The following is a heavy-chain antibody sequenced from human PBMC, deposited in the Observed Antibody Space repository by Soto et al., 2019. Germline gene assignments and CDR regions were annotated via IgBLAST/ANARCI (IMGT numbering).Heavy chain of an antibody. CDR1: GDSINNFY. CDR2: IYSRGDT. V-gene: IGHV4-4*07. D-gene: IGHD3-22*01. Sequence: SETLSLTCTVSGDSINNFYWSWVRQPAGQGLEYIGRIYSRGDTYYNPSPQSRVTMSVDTSKNQFSLKLSSVTAADTAVYYCARDAFYYDTSGEYLFDSWGQGTLVTVSS. J-gene: IGHJ4*02. CDR3: ARDAFYYDTSGEYLFDS.